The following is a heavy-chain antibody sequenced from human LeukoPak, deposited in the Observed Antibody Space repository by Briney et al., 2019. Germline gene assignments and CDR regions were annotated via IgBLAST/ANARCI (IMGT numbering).Heavy chain of an antibody. V-gene: IGHV3-30*18. D-gene: IGHD4-17*01. CDR1: GFTFSSYG. J-gene: IGHJ4*02. CDR3: AKEEYGDYVPFDY. CDR2: ISYDGSNK. Sequence: QPGRSLRLSCAASGFTFSSYGMHWVRQAPGKGLEWVAVISYDGSNKYYADSVKGRFTISRDNSKNTLYLQMNSLRAEDTAVYYCAKEEYGDYVPFDYWGQGTLVTVSS.